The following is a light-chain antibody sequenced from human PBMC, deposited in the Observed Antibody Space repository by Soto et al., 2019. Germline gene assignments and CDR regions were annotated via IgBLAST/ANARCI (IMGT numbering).Light chain of an antibody. Sequence: QSALTQPASVSGSPGQSITISCTGTSSDVGSYNLVSWYQQHPDKAPKLMIYEDIERPSGVSNRFSGSKSGNTASLTISGLQTEVEADYYCCSYAGGTSVVFGGGTKLTVL. CDR2: EDI. J-gene: IGLJ2*01. CDR1: SSDVGSYNL. V-gene: IGLV2-23*01. CDR3: CSYAGGTSVV.